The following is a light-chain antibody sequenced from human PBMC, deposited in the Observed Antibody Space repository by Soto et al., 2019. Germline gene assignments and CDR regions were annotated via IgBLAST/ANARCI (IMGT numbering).Light chain of an antibody. CDR3: QQYNRRWT. CDR2: EAS. V-gene: IGKV1-5*03. CDR1: QSISNS. Sequence: DIQMTQSPSTLSASVGDRVTITCRATQSISNSLAWYQQKPGKAPKLLIYEASSLESGVPSRFSGSGSGTEFTLTITSLQPDDFATYYCQQYNRRWTFGQGTKVEIK. J-gene: IGKJ1*01.